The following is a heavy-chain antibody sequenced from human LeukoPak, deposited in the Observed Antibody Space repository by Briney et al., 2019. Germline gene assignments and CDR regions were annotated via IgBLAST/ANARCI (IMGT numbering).Heavy chain of an antibody. V-gene: IGHV3-30*04. J-gene: IGHJ4*02. CDR1: GFTFSSHF. CDR2: ISTDGSTK. D-gene: IGHD6-6*01. Sequence: GGSLRLSCTASGFTFSSHFMHWVRQAPGKGLEWVAVISTDGSTKFYADSVRGRFTISRDNSENSVNLQMNSLRDEDTALYFCERSIRDPAEIWGQGTPVTVSS. CDR3: ERSIRDPAEI.